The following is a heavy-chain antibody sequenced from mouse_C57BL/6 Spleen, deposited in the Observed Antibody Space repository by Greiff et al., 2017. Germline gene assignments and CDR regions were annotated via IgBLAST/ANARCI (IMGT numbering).Heavy chain of an antibody. V-gene: IGHV1-64*01. CDR3: AREDGSSYFDY. CDR2: IHPNSGST. Sequence: VKLQQPGAELVKPGASVKLSCKASGYTFTSYWMHWVKQRPGQGLEWIGMIHPNSGSTNYNEKFKSKATLTVDKSSSTAYMQLSSLTSEDSAVYYCAREDGSSYFDYWGQGTTLTVSS. D-gene: IGHD1-1*01. CDR1: GYTFTSYW. J-gene: IGHJ2*01.